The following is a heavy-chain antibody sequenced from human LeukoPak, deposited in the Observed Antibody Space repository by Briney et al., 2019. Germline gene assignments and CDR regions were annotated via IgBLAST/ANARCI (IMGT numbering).Heavy chain of an antibody. V-gene: IGHV3-23*01. J-gene: IGHJ4*02. CDR2: ISGSGGST. Sequence: GGSLRLSCAASGFTFSSYAMSWVRQAPGKGLEWVSAISGSGGSTYYADSVKGRFTISRDNAKNSLYLQMNSLRAEDTAVYYCARGSGLGQLDYWGQGTLVTVSS. D-gene: IGHD2-2*01. CDR1: GFTFSSYA. CDR3: ARGSGLGQLDY.